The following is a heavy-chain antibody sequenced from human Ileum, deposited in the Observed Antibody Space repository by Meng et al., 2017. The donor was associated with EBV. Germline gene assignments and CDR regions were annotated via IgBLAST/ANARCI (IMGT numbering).Heavy chain of an antibody. J-gene: IGHJ4*02. D-gene: IGHD6-13*01. CDR2: IDYGGST. CDR1: GRSISSGAYH. Sequence: QWHRQESGPGLVTPFQTLSPPCAVSGRSISSGAYHWSWIRQPPGKGLEWIGFIDYGGSTYSNPSLRSRVTMSIDTSNNQFSLRLFSVTAADTAVYYCATYEKGAAGKGYWGQGTLVTVSS. V-gene: IGHV4-30-4*01. CDR3: ATYEKGAAGKGY.